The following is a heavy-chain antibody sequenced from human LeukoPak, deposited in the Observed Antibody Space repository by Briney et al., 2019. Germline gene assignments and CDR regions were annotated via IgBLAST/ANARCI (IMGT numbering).Heavy chain of an antibody. V-gene: IGHV4-39*01. D-gene: IGHD5-18*01. J-gene: IGHJ4*02. CDR3: ARLRGYTYGNPGY. CDR2: IYYTGDT. Sequence: PSETLSLTCTVSGGSISTSSSYYWGWIRQPPGKGLEWIGSIYYTGDTYYNSSLKSRVTMSVDTSKNQFALKLTSVTAADTALFYCARLRGYTYGNPGYWGQGSLVTVSS. CDR1: GGSISTSSSYY.